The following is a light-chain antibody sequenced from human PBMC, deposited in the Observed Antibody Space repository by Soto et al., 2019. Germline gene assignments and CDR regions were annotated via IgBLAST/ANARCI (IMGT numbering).Light chain of an antibody. V-gene: IGKV3-11*01. Sequence: EIVLTQSPATLSLSPGERATLSCRASQSVSSYLAWYQQKPGQAPRLLIHDASTRATGIPARFSGSGSGTDFTLTIRSLEPEDFAVYYCHHRSNWPATFGQGTKVEIK. J-gene: IGKJ1*01. CDR3: HHRSNWPAT. CDR1: QSVSSY. CDR2: DAS.